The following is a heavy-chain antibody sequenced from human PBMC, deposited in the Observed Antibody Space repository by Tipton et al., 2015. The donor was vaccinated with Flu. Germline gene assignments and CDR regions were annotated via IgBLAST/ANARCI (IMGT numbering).Heavy chain of an antibody. V-gene: IGHV4-4*02. D-gene: IGHD4-17*01. CDR2: IHHSGDT. CDR3: ARISPNYGDYGDYYYYYGMDV. CDR1: GGSISSRNW. Sequence: TLSLTCAVSGGSISSRNWWNWVRQPPGKGLEWIGEIHHSGDTNYNPSLKSRVTISVDKSKNQFSLKLSSVTAADTAVYYCARISPNYGDYGDYYYYYGMDVWGQGTTATVSS. J-gene: IGHJ6*02.